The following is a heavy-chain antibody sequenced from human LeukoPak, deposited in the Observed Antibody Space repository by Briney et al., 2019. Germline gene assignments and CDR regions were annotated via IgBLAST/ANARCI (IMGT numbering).Heavy chain of an antibody. Sequence: PGGSLRLSCAASGFTFSSYGMHWVRQAPGKGLEWVAVIWYDGSNKYYADSVKGRFTISRDNSKNTLYLQMNSLRAEDTAVYYCARDPNVGYGSGYFDCWGQGTLVTVSS. V-gene: IGHV3-33*01. D-gene: IGHD5-12*01. CDR2: IWYDGSNK. J-gene: IGHJ4*02. CDR1: GFTFSSYG. CDR3: ARDPNVGYGSGYFDC.